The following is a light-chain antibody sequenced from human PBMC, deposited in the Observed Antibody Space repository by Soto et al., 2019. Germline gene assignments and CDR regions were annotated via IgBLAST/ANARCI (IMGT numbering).Light chain of an antibody. J-gene: IGKJ1*01. CDR2: AAS. Sequence: DIQLTQSPSSLSASVGDRVTITCRASQSIRIYLNWYQQKLGKAPKLLIYAASSLQSGVPSRFSGSGSGTDFTLTISSLQPEDFATYYCQQSYSDPSFGPGTKVDIK. CDR3: QQSYSDPS. CDR1: QSIRIY. V-gene: IGKV1-39*01.